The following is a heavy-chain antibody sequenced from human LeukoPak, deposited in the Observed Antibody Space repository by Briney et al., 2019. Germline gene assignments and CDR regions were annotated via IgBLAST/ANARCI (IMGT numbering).Heavy chain of an antibody. Sequence: ASVKVSCKASGYTFTSYGISWVRQAPGQGLEWMGWISAYNGDINYAQKLQGRVTMTTDTSTSTAYMELRSLRSDDTAVYYCARDSGTIFGIVRYYFDYWGQGTLVTVSS. J-gene: IGHJ4*02. CDR2: ISAYNGDI. D-gene: IGHD3-3*01. CDR3: ARDSGTIFGIVRYYFDY. CDR1: GYTFTSYG. V-gene: IGHV1-18*01.